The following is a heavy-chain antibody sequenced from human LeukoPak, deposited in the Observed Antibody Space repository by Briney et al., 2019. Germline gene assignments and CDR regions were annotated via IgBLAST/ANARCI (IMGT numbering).Heavy chain of an antibody. V-gene: IGHV3-23*01. J-gene: IGHJ3*02. Sequence: PGRSLRLSCEASGLTLSNYAFNGVRQPPGKGLGWVLAISGTGTTTYYSDSVTGRYTISRDNTRSTLYLQMNSLRVEDTAEYYCAKDQGDYSDSRRPNVFDIWGRGTMVIVSS. CDR2: ISGTGTTT. D-gene: IGHD3-22*01. CDR1: GLTLSNYA. CDR3: AKDQGDYSDSRRPNVFDI.